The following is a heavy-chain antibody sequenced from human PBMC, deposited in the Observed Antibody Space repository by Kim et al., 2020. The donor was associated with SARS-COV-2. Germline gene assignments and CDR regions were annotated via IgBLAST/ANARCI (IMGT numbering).Heavy chain of an antibody. CDR1: KFTFSTYA. CDR3: VKGGDSIWLDD. J-gene: IGHJ4*02. CDR2: ITGNGGSS. D-gene: IGHD2-21*02. Sequence: GGSLRLSCAASKFTFSTYALSWVRQAPGKGLEWVSSITGNGGSSYYADSVKGRFTISRDNSKKTLYLQMNSLRADDTALYYCVKGGDSIWLDDWGQGTLVTVSS. V-gene: IGHV3-23*01.